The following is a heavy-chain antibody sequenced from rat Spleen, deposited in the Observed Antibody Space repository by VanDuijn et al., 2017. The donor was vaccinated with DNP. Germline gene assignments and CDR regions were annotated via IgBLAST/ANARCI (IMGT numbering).Heavy chain of an antibody. CDR1: GFTFSDFY. D-gene: IGHD1-7*01. Sequence: EVQLVESDGGLVQPGRSLKLSCAASGFTFSDFYMAWVRQAPTKGLEWVASISNTGDHTYYSDSVKGRFTISRDNAKSTLYLQMDSLRSEDTATYYCATEWGLYYWYFDFWGPGTMVTVSS. V-gene: IGHV5-20*01. J-gene: IGHJ1*01. CDR3: ATEWGLYYWYFDF. CDR2: ISNTGDHT.